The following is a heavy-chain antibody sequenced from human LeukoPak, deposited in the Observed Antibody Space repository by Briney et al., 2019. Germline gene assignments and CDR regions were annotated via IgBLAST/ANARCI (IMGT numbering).Heavy chain of an antibody. J-gene: IGHJ4*02. D-gene: IGHD3-22*01. V-gene: IGHV3-43*02. CDR2: ISGDGGST. CDR3: AKTSTNYYDSSEFGY. CDR1: GFTLDDYA. Sequence: PGGSLRPSCATPGFTLDDYAMHRVRQAPGEGLGWVSLISGDGGSTYYADSVKGRLTISRDNSKNSLYLQMNSLRTEDIALYYCAKTSTNYYDSSEFGYWGQGTLVTVSS.